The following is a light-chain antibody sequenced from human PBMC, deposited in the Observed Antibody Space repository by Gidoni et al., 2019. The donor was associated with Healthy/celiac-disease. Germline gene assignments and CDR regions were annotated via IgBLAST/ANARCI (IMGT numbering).Light chain of an antibody. CDR1: QSVSSSY. Sequence: ELVLTQSPGTLSLSPGEHATLSCRASQSVSSSYLAWYQQKPGQAPRLLIYGASSRATGIPDRFSGSGSGTDFTLTISRLEPEDFAVYYCQQYGSSPWTFGQGTKVEIK. J-gene: IGKJ1*01. V-gene: IGKV3-20*01. CDR3: QQYGSSPWT. CDR2: GAS.